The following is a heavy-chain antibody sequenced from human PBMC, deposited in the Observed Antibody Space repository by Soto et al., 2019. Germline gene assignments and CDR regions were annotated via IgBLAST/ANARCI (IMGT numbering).Heavy chain of an antibody. CDR2: IYYSGST. CDR3: ARGPVYYGSGSYLYYYMDV. V-gene: IGHV4-31*03. D-gene: IGHD3-10*01. J-gene: IGHJ6*03. Sequence: QVQLQESGPGLVKPSQTLSLTCTVSGGSISSGGYYWSWIRQHPGKGLEWIGYIYYSGSTYYNPSLTSRVTISVDTSKNKFSLKLSSVTAADTAVYYCARGPVYYGSGSYLYYYMDVWGKGTTVTVSS. CDR1: GGSISSGGYY.